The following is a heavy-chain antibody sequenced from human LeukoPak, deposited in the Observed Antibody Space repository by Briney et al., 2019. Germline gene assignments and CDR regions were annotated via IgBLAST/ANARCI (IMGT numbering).Heavy chain of an antibody. CDR1: GFTLSDYP. CDR2: ISTSGDT. CDR3: AIDLDSSGRYGDNWLDP. D-gene: IGHD6-19*01. Sequence: GGSLRLSCVVSGFTLSDYPMNWVRQAPGKGLEWVSLISTSGDTYYADSVKSRFTISRDNSKNTLFVQMSSLRAEDTAIYYCAIDLDSSGRYGDNWLDPWGQGTLVTVSS. J-gene: IGHJ5*02. V-gene: IGHV3-23*01.